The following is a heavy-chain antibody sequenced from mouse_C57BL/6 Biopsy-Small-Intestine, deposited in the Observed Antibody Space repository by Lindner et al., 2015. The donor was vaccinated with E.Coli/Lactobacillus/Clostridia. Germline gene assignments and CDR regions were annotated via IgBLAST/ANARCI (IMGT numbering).Heavy chain of an antibody. CDR3: ARLDS. J-gene: IGHJ2*01. CDR1: GYSFTGYF. CDR2: INPSTGVT. V-gene: IGHV1-42*01. Sequence: VQLQESGPELVKPGASVKISCKTSGYSFTGYFMNWVKQSPEKSLEWIGEINPSTGVTTYNQKFKSKATLTVDKSSSTAYMQLKSLTSEDSAVYYCARLDSWGQGTTLTVSS.